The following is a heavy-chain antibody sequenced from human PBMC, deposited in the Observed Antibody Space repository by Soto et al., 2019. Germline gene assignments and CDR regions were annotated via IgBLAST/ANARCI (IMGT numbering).Heavy chain of an antibody. CDR1: GFSIRKYW. CDR2: ISGDGTTT. J-gene: IGHJ4*02. Sequence: EVQLVESGGGLVQPGEALRLACAASGFSIRKYWMHWVRQAPGKGPVWVSYISGDGTTTDYAGSVKGRFTISRDNSKNTLVLQMDSRRVGDTVIYFCAIQDCTNDVCLEAAVTVGGAVEYWGRGAQVTVSS. D-gene: IGHD2-8*01. V-gene: IGHV3-74*01. CDR3: AIQDCTNDVCLEAAVTVGGAVEY.